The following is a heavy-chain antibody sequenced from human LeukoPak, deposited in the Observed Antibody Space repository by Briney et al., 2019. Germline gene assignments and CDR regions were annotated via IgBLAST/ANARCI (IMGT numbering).Heavy chain of an antibody. D-gene: IGHD1-1*01. CDR3: AKAPRTTSSNSYYYGMDV. CDR2: ISGSGGST. CDR1: GFTFSSYA. V-gene: IGHV3-23*01. J-gene: IGHJ6*02. Sequence: GGSLRLSCAASGFTFSSYAMSWVRQAPGKGLEWVSAISGSGGSTYYADSVKGRFTISRDNSKNTLYLQMNSLRAEDTAVYYCAKAPRTTSSNSYYYGMDVWGQGTTVTVSS.